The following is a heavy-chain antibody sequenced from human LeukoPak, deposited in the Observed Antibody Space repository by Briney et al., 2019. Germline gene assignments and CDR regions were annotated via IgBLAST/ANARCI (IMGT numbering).Heavy chain of an antibody. CDR2: INPTGGST. D-gene: IGHD6-6*01. CDR1: GYTFPIYF. J-gene: IGHJ4*02. Sequence: ASVKVSCKASGYTFPIYFMHWVRQAPGRGLEWMGIINPTGGSTTYAQKFQGRVTMTRDTSTSTVYMELSSLRSDDTAVYYCARTAARRFDYWGQGTLVTVSS. CDR3: ARTAARRFDY. V-gene: IGHV1-46*01.